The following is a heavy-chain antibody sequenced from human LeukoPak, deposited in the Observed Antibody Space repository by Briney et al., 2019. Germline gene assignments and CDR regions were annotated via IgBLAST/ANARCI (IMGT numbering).Heavy chain of an antibody. J-gene: IGHJ6*03. CDR2: IYYSGST. CDR1: GGSISSSSYY. CDR3: ARGDYYYYYYMDV. Sequence: PSETLSLTCTVSGGSISSSSYYWGWIRQPPGKGLEWIGSIYYSGSTNYNPSLKSRVTISVDTSKNQFSLKLSSVTAADTAVYYCARGDYYYYYYMDVWGKGTTVTISS. V-gene: IGHV4-39*07.